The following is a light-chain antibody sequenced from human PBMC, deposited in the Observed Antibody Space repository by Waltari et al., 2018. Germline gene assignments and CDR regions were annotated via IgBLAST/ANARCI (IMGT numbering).Light chain of an antibody. V-gene: IGLV1-44*01. CDR1: SSNIGSNT. J-gene: IGLJ6*01. CDR3: AAWGDSLNGNV. Sequence: SCSGTSSNIGSNTVNWYQQLPGTAPKLLMYRNNQRPSGVPDRFSGSKSGTSASLAISGLQSEDEGDYYCAAWGDSLNGNVFGSGTKVTVL. CDR2: RNN.